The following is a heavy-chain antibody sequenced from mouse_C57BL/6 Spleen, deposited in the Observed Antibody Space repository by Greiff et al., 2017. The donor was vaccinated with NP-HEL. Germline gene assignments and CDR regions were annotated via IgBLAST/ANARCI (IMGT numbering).Heavy chain of an antibody. J-gene: IGHJ2*01. CDR1: GFTFSSYG. V-gene: IGHV5-6*01. CDR3: ARHNYGSSLYYFDY. Sequence: VQLQQSGGDLVKPGGSLKLSCAASGFTFSSYGMSWVRQTPDKRLEWVATISSGGSYTYYPDSVKGRFTISRDNAKNTLYLQMSSLKSEDTAMYYCARHNYGSSLYYFDYWGQGTTLTVSS. D-gene: IGHD1-1*01. CDR2: ISSGGSYT.